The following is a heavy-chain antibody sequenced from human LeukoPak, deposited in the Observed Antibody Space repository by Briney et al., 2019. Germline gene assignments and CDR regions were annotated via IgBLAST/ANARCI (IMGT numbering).Heavy chain of an antibody. CDR1: GFTFDDYA. D-gene: IGHD3-22*01. V-gene: IGHV3-9*01. CDR3: AKGYYYDRITYFDY. Sequence: GGSLRLSCAASGFTFDDYAMHWVRQAPGKGLEWVSGISWNSGSIGYADSVKGRFTISRDNAKNSLYLQMNSLRAEDTALYYCAKGYYYDRITYFDYWGQGTLVTVSS. J-gene: IGHJ4*02. CDR2: ISWNSGSI.